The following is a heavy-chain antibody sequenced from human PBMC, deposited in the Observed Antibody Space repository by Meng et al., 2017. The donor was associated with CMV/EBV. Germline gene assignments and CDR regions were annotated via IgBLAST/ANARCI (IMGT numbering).Heavy chain of an antibody. D-gene: IGHD6-6*01. CDR1: GFTFDAYD. V-gene: IGHV3-9*01. J-gene: IGHJ4*02. Sequence: SLKISCAASGFTFDAYDMSWVRQAPGKGLEWVSYIGSSSDSIGYADSVKGRFTISRDNAKNSLYLQMNSLRAEDTAVYYCAKVLWYSSSWEFDYWGQGTLVTVSS. CDR2: IGSSSDSI. CDR3: AKVLWYSSSWEFDY.